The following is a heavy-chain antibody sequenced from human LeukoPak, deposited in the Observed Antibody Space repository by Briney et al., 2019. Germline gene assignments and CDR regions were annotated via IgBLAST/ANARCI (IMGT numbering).Heavy chain of an antibody. CDR2: INTNTGNP. CDR3: ARDRYSSSWYSDY. Sequence: GASVKVSCMASGYIFTNYGMHWVRQAPGQGLEWMGWINTNTGNPTYAQGFTGRFVFSLDTSVSTAYLQISSLKAEDTAVYYCARDRYSSSWYSDYWGQGTLVTVSS. CDR1: GYIFTNYG. V-gene: IGHV7-4-1*02. J-gene: IGHJ4*02. D-gene: IGHD6-13*01.